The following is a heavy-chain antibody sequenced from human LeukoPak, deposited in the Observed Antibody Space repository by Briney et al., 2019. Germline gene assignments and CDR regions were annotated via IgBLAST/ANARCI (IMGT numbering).Heavy chain of an antibody. CDR3: ARAGSGDYYYYGMDV. V-gene: IGHV1-69*04. Sequence: SVKVSCKASGGTFSSYAISWVRQAPGQRLEWVGRIIPIFGIANYAQKFQGRVTITADKSTSTAYMELSSLRSEDTAVYYCARAGSGDYYYYGMDVWGQGTTVTVSS. D-gene: IGHD3-10*01. J-gene: IGHJ6*02. CDR1: GGTFSSYA. CDR2: IIPIFGIA.